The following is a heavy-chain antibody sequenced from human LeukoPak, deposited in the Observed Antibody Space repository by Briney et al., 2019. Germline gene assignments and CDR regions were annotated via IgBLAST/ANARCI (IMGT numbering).Heavy chain of an antibody. J-gene: IGHJ5*02. CDR2: ISYDGSNK. V-gene: IGHV3-30*14. CDR3: VLIPPARAASGA. CDR1: GFTFSSYA. Sequence: GRSLRLSCAASGFTFSSYAMHWVRQAPGKGLEWVAVISYDGSNKYYADSVKGRFTISRDNSKNTLYLQMSSLRAEDTAVYYCVLIPPARAASGAWGQGTLVTVSS. D-gene: IGHD2-15*01.